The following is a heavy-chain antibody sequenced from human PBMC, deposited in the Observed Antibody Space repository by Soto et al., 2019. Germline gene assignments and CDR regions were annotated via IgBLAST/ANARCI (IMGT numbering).Heavy chain of an antibody. J-gene: IGHJ4*02. CDR1: GGYISGGYYF. CDR3: ARIVVGATVVL. D-gene: IGHD1-26*01. V-gene: IGHV4-61*01. CDR2: ISYTGDT. Sequence: SETLSLTCAVSGGYISGGYYFWTWIRQPPGKGLEWIAYISYTGDTNYNPSLKSRVTISIDTSRNQFSLTLTSVTAADTAVYFCARIVVGATVVLWGQGSLVTVSS.